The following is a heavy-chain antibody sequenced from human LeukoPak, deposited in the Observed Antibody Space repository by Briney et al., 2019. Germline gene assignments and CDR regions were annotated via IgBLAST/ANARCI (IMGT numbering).Heavy chain of an antibody. CDR2: IYSGGST. CDR1: KFTVSSNY. V-gene: IGHV3-66*01. J-gene: IGHJ5*02. Sequence: PGGSLRLSCAASKFTVSSNYMSWVRQAPGKGLEWVSVIYSGGSTYYADSVRGRFTISRDNSKNTLYLQMTSLRAEDTAVYYCARGPPGNRFDPWGQGTLVTVSS. CDR3: ARGPPGNRFDP.